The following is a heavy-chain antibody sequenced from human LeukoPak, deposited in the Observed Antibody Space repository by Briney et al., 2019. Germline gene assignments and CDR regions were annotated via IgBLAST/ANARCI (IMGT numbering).Heavy chain of an antibody. Sequence: PSETLSLTCTVSGGSISSGGYYWSWIRQHPGKGLEWIGYIYYSGSTYYNPSLKSRVTISEDTSKNQFSLKLSSVTAADTAVYYCARGPNPLADYWGQGTLVTVSS. V-gene: IGHV4-31*03. CDR1: GGSISSGGYY. CDR3: ARGPNPLADY. CDR2: IYYSGST. J-gene: IGHJ4*02.